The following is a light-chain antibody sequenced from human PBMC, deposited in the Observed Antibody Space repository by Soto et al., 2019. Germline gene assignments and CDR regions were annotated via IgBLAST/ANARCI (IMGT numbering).Light chain of an antibody. Sequence: DIQMTQSPSTLSASVGDRVTITCRASQSISSWLAWYQQKPGKAPKLLIYQASSLQSGVPSRFSGSGSGTEFTLSNSRLQPDDFATYYCQSGITFGGGTKVAIK. CDR2: QAS. J-gene: IGKJ4*01. V-gene: IGKV1-5*03. CDR3: QSGIT. CDR1: QSISSW.